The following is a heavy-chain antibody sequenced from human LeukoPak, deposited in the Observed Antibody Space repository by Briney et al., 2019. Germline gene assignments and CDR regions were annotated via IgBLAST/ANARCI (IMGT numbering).Heavy chain of an antibody. CDR3: ARAKAINTPLYFE. CDR1: GYTFTSYD. J-gene: IGHJ4*02. V-gene: IGHV1-8*01. Sequence: GASVKVSCKASGYTFTSYDINWVRQATGQGLEWMGWMNPNSGNTGYAQKFQGRVTMTRNTSISTAYMELSSLRSEDTAVYYCARAKAINTPLYFEWGQGTLVTVSS. D-gene: IGHD2-8*01. CDR2: MNPNSGNT.